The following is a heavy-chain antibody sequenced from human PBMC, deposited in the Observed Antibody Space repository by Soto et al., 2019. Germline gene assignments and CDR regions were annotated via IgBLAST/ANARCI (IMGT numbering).Heavy chain of an antibody. CDR2: ISSRDRA. V-gene: IGHV3-11*01. Sequence: LRLSCAASGFTFKDYYMSWIRQAPGRGLEWIAYISSRDRAMYADSVQGRFIISRDNANSSLFLQMNSLRADDTAVYYCAREMATSGWFQNYYYLGMDLWGQGTLVTVSS. D-gene: IGHD6-19*01. CDR3: AREMATSGWFQNYYYLGMDL. CDR1: GFTFKDYY. J-gene: IGHJ6*02.